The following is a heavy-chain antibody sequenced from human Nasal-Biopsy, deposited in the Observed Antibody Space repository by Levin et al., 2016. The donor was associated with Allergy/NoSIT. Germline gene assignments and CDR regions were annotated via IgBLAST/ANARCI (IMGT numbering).Heavy chain of an antibody. CDR2: MNPDTGGS. V-gene: IGHV1-2*02. Sequence: ASVKVSCKASGNILTGHYLHWVRQAPGHGPEWMGWMNPDTGGSFFAQQFRGRVTLTRDTSITTAYMELSGLTSDDTAIYYCARDHSRARHNWFDPWGQGTLVTVSS. J-gene: IGHJ5*02. CDR1: GNILTGHY. D-gene: IGHD6-13*01. CDR3: ARDHSRARHNWFDP.